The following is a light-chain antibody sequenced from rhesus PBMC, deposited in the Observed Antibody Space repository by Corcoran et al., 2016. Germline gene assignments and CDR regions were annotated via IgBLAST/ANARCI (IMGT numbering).Light chain of an antibody. CDR3: QQYNSSPWT. Sequence: DIQMTQSPSSLSASVGDTVTITCRASQSISSWLAWYQQKPGKAPKFLIYKASTLQSGVPSRFRGSGSGTDFTLTLSSLHSEDFATYYCQQYNSSPWTFGQGTKVEIK. CDR2: KAS. V-gene: IGKV1-22*01. CDR1: QSISSW. J-gene: IGKJ1*01.